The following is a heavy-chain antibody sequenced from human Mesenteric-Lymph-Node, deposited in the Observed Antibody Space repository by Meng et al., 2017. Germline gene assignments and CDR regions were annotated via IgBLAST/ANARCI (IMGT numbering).Heavy chain of an antibody. CDR1: GGSISRRNW. CDR2: IYHSGST. CDR3: ARVVYCGGDCYPFDY. Sequence: QGRLQASGPGLVKPSGALSLPGPAPGGSISRRNWWSWVRQPPGKGLEWIGEIYHSGSTNYNPSLKSRVTISVDKSKNQFSLKLSSVTAADTAVYYCARVVYCGGDCYPFDYWGQGTLVTVSS. J-gene: IGHJ4*02. V-gene: IGHV4-4*02. D-gene: IGHD2-21*02.